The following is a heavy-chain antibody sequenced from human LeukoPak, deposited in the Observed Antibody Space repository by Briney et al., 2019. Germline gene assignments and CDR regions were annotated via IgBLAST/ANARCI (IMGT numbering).Heavy chain of an antibody. D-gene: IGHD4-17*01. J-gene: IGHJ4*02. V-gene: IGHV3-15*01. CDR1: GFTFSNAW. CDR3: TTQTTVTTDY. Sequence: GGSLRLSCAASGFTFSNAWMSWVRQAPGKGLEWVGRIKSKTDGGRTDYAAPVKGRFTISRDDSKNTLYLQMNSLKTEDTAVYYCTTQTTVTTDYWGQGTLVTVSS. CDR2: IKSKTDGGRT.